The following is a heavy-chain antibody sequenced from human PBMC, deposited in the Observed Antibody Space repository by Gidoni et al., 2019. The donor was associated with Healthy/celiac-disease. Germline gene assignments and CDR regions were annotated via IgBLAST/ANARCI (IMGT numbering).Heavy chain of an antibody. J-gene: IGHJ4*02. CDR3: AKAYYYDSSGYYGLGFDY. Sequence: EVQLVESGGGLVQPGRSLRLSCAASGFTFDDYAMHWVRQAPGKGLEWVSGISWNSGSIGYADSVKGRFTISRDNAKNSLYLQMNSLRAEDTALYYCAKAYYYDSSGYYGLGFDYWGQGTLVTVSS. D-gene: IGHD3-22*01. CDR1: GFTFDDYA. V-gene: IGHV3-9*01. CDR2: ISWNSGSI.